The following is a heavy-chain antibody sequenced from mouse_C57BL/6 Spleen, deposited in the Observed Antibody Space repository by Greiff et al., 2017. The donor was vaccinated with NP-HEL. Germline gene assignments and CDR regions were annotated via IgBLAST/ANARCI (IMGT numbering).Heavy chain of an antibody. CDR1: GYTFTSYW. CDR3: ARKGYGNYNFDV. Sequence: QVQLQQSGAELVKPGASVKLSCKASGYTFTSYWMHWVKQRPGQGLEWIGMIHPNSGSTNYNEKFKSKATLTVDKSSSTAYMQLSSLTSEDSAVYYCARKGYGNYNFDVWGTGTTVTVSS. D-gene: IGHD2-10*02. V-gene: IGHV1-64*01. J-gene: IGHJ1*03. CDR2: IHPNSGST.